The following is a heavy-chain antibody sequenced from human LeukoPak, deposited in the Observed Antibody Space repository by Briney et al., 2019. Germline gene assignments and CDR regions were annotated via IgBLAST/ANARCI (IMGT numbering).Heavy chain of an antibody. D-gene: IGHD1-26*01. CDR2: INHSGST. Sequence: SETLSLTCAVYGGSFSGYYWSWIRQPPGKGLEWIGEINHSGSTNYNPPLKRRVTISVATSKNKFSMKLSSVTAADTAVYYCARPRCYYAKGYFDYWGQGTLVTVSS. CDR3: ARPRCYYAKGYFDY. V-gene: IGHV4-34*01. CDR1: GGSFSGYY. J-gene: IGHJ4*02.